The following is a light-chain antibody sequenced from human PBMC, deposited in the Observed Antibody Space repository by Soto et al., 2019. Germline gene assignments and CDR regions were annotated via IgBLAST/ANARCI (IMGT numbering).Light chain of an antibody. Sequence: EIVMTQSPATLSVSPGERATLSCRASQSVGTYLAWYQQKPGQAPRLLIYGASTRAAGTSPRFSGGGSGTEFTLTISSLQSEDVAVYYCQQYNDWPRTFGEGTKVGIK. V-gene: IGKV3-15*01. CDR1: QSVGTY. J-gene: IGKJ1*01. CDR3: QQYNDWPRT. CDR2: GAS.